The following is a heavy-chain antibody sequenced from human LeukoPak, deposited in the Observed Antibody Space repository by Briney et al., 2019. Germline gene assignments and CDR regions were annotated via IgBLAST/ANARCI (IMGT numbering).Heavy chain of an antibody. CDR1: GFIFSTYD. J-gene: IGHJ5*02. V-gene: IGHV3-33*01. D-gene: IGHD6-13*01. CDR3: ARAIVASGTNCFDP. CDR2: VWSDGINK. Sequence: GGSLRLSCAASGFIFSTYDMHWVRQAPGKGPEWVAVVWSDGINKYYVDSVKGRFTISRENSKNTLYLQMTSLRAEDTAVYYCARAIVASGTNCFDPWGQGTQVTVSS.